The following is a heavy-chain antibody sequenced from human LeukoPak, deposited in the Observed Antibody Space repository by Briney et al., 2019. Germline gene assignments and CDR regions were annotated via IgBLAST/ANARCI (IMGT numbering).Heavy chain of an antibody. CDR3: ALWVGELSPSFDP. CDR2: IYYSGST. Sequence: PSQTLSLTCTVSGGSISSGGYYWSWIRQHPGKGLEWIGYIYYSGSTYYNPSLKSRVTISVDTSKNQFSLKLSSVTAADTAVYYCALWVGELSPSFDPWGQGTLVTVSS. D-gene: IGHD3-10*01. J-gene: IGHJ5*02. CDR1: GGSISSGGYY. V-gene: IGHV4-31*03.